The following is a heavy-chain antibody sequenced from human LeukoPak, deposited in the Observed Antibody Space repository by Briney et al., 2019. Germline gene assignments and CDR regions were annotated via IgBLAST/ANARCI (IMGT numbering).Heavy chain of an antibody. D-gene: IGHD5-12*01. V-gene: IGHV3-23*01. CDR1: GISFNNYG. Sequence: GGSLRLSCAASGISFNNYGMSWVRQAPGKGLEWVSSISNGGHHTYYADSVRGRFTISRDNSKNTLYLQMDSLRAADTAVYYCAKVISSYSGYDSYWGRGTLVTVSS. CDR2: ISNGGHHT. CDR3: AKVISSYSGYDSY. J-gene: IGHJ4*02.